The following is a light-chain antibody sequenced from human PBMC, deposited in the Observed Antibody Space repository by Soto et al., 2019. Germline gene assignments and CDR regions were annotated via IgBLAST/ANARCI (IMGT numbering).Light chain of an antibody. CDR2: DAS. Sequence: EIVLTQSPATLSLSPGERATLSCRASQSVGSYLAWYQHKPGQAPRLLIYDASNRATGIPARFSGSGSGTDFTLTISSLEPEDFAVYSCQQRSNWPPITFGQGTRLELK. CDR3: QQRSNWPPIT. CDR1: QSVGSY. J-gene: IGKJ5*01. V-gene: IGKV3-11*01.